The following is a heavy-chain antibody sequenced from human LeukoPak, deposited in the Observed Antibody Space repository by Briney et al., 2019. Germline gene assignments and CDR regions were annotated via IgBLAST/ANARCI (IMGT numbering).Heavy chain of an antibody. V-gene: IGHV3-30*18. CDR1: GFTFSSYG. CDR2: ISYDGSNK. D-gene: IGHD2-15*01. CDR3: AKGWRSYGMDV. Sequence: GRSLRLSCAASGFTFSSYGMHWVRQAPGKGLEWVAVISYDGSNKYYADSVKGRFTISRDNSKNTLYLQMNSLRAEDTAVYYCAKGWRSYGMDVWGQGTTVTASS. J-gene: IGHJ6*02.